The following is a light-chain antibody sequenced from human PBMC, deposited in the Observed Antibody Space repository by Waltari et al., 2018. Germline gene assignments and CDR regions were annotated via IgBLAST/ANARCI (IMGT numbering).Light chain of an antibody. CDR2: DVS. J-gene: IGLJ2*01. V-gene: IGLV2-14*03. Sequence: QSALTQPASVSGSPGPSITISCPGTSSDVGGYNYVSWYQQHPGKAPKLMIYDVSNRPSGVSNRFSGSKSGNTASLTISGLQAEDEADYYCSSYTSSSTLVFGGGTKLTVL. CDR3: SSYTSSSTLV. CDR1: SSDVGGYNY.